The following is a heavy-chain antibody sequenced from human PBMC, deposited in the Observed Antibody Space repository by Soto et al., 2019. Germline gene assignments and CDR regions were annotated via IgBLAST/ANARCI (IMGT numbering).Heavy chain of an antibody. CDR1: GGSFSNYY. V-gene: IGHV4-34*01. CDR2: INHSGST. J-gene: IGHJ4*02. CDR3: ARGPYFGSGSYFKAPFDY. Sequence: LSLTCAVYGGSFSNYYWSWIRQPPGKGLEWIGEINHSGSTNYNPSLKSRVTISVDTSKNQFSLKLNSVIAADTAVYYCARGPYFGSGSYFKAPFDYWGQGTLVTVSS. D-gene: IGHD3-10*01.